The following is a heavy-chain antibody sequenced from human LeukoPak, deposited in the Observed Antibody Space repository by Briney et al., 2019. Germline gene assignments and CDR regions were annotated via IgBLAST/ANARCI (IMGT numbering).Heavy chain of an antibody. V-gene: IGHV3-53*01. CDR1: GFIVSTNY. CDR3: ARDKGTSYLSSFDY. CDR2: IYSGGST. J-gene: IGHJ4*02. D-gene: IGHD6-6*01. Sequence: GGSLRLSCAASGFIVSTNYMTWVRQAPGKGLEWVSVIYSGGSTYYADSVKGRFTISRDNSKNTLYLQMNSLRAEDTAVYYCARDKGTSYLSSFDYWGQGTLVTVSS.